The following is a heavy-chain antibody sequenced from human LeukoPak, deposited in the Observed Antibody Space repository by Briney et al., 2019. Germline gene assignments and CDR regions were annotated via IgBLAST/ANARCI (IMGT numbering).Heavy chain of an antibody. D-gene: IGHD6-13*01. CDR2: INSDGSNT. CDR1: GFTFSTYW. V-gene: IGHV3-74*01. J-gene: IGHJ6*02. CDR3: ARDQGTSWPYAMDV. Sequence: GGSLRLSCVASGFTFSTYWMHWVRQAPGKGLMWVSRINSDGSNTNYADSVRGRFTISRDNAKNTLYLQMNSLRAEDTAVYYCARDQGTSWPYAMDVWGQGTTVTVSS.